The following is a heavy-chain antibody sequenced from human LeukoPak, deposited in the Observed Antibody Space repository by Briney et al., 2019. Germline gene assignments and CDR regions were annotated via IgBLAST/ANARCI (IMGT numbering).Heavy chain of an antibody. CDR2: INLNSGGT. V-gene: IGHV1-2*02. D-gene: IGHD3-3*01. Sequence: ASVKVSCKASGYTFTGYYMHWVRQAPGQGLEWMGWINLNSGGTNYAQKFQGRVTMTRDTSISTAYMELSRLRSDDTAVYYCARVEDLRFLEWLSPFDYWGQGTLVTVSS. J-gene: IGHJ4*02. CDR3: ARVEDLRFLEWLSPFDY. CDR1: GYTFTGYY.